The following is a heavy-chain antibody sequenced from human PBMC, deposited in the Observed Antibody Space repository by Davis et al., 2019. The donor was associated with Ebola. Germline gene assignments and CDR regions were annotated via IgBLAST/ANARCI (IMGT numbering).Heavy chain of an antibody. Sequence: PSETLSLTCTVSGGSISSSSYYWGWIRQPPGKGLEWIGSIYYSGSTYYNLSLKSRVTISVDTSKNQFSLKLSSVTAADTAVYYCARDRGVAARLDYYYGMDVWGQGTTVTVSS. J-gene: IGHJ6*02. D-gene: IGHD6-6*01. CDR1: GGSISSSSYY. CDR3: ARDRGVAARLDYYYGMDV. CDR2: IYYSGST. V-gene: IGHV4-39*07.